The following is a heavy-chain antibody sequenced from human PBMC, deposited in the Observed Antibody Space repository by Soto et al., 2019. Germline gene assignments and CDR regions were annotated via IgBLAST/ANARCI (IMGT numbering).Heavy chain of an antibody. Sequence: SETLSLTCTVSGGSISSSSYYWGWIRQPPGKGLEWIGSIYYSGSTYYNPSLKSRVTISVDTSKNQFSLKLSSVTAADTAVYYCARYASSPRVRGVIGYYYYGMDVWGQGTTVTVS. CDR2: IYYSGST. CDR3: ARYASSPRVRGVIGYYYYGMDV. D-gene: IGHD3-10*01. V-gene: IGHV4-39*01. CDR1: GGSISSSSYY. J-gene: IGHJ6*02.